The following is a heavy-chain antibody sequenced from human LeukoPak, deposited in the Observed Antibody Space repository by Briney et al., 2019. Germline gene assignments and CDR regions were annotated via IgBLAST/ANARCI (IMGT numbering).Heavy chain of an antibody. CDR3: ARERGSSGSAGWFDR. V-gene: IGHV3-30-3*01. CDR2: ISQDAGST. CDR1: GSIFSDYI. D-gene: IGHD3-22*01. Sequence: GGSPRLSCSPSGSIFSDYIMHWLRQPPGRGREWGALISQDAGSTHFADSVKGRFTISRDNSKNTMYLEMNDVGPDDSAMYYCARERGSSGSAGWFDRWGQGTPVTVS. J-gene: IGHJ5*02.